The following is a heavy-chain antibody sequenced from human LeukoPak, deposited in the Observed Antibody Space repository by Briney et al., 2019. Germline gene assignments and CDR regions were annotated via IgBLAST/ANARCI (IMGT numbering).Heavy chain of an antibody. V-gene: IGHV4-34*01. Sequence: PSETLSLTCAVYGGSFSGYYWSWIRQPPGKGLEWIGEINHSGSTNYNPSLKGRVTISVDTSKNQFSLKLSSVTAADTAVHYCARLRYCTNGVCPWGRGTLVTVSS. D-gene: IGHD2-8*01. CDR1: GGSFSGYY. CDR3: ARLRYCTNGVCP. CDR2: INHSGST. J-gene: IGHJ5*02.